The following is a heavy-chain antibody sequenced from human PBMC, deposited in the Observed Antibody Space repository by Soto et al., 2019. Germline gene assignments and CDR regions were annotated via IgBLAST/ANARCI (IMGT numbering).Heavy chain of an antibody. Sequence: PGGSLRLSGAASGFTFSNAWMSWVRQAPGKGLEWVGRIKSKTDGGTTDYAAPVKGRFTISRDDSKNTLYLQMNSLKTGDTAVYYCTTPQWLVSRAAFDYWGQGTLVTVSS. CDR3: TTPQWLVSRAAFDY. V-gene: IGHV3-15*01. CDR1: GFTFSNAW. J-gene: IGHJ4*02. D-gene: IGHD6-19*01. CDR2: IKSKTDGGTT.